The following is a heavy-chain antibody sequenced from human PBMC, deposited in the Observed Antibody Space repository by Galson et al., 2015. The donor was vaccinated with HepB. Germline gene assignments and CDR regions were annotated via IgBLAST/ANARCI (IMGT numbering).Heavy chain of an antibody. CDR2: IKRDGSEK. D-gene: IGHD3-3*01. V-gene: IGHV3-7*03. CDR1: GFTFSSYR. J-gene: IGHJ5*02. Sequence: SLRLSCAASGFTFSSYRMSWVRQAPGKGLEWVANIKRDGSEKYYVDSVKGRFTISRDNAKNSLYLQMNSLRAEDTAVYYCARNGYDFWSGYSTPSFDPWGQGTLVTVSS. CDR3: ARNGYDFWSGYSTPSFDP.